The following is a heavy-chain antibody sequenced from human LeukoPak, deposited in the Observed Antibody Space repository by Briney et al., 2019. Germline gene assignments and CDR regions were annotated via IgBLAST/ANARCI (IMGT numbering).Heavy chain of an antibody. CDR2: ISYDGSNK. V-gene: IGHV3-30-3*01. J-gene: IGHJ6*02. CDR1: GFTFSSYA. D-gene: IGHD6-13*01. CDR3: AKVVQQLDYYYGMDV. Sequence: GGSLRLSCAASGFTFSSYAMHWVRQAPGKGLEWVAVISYDGSNKYYADSVKGRFTISRDNSKNTLYLQMNSLRAEDTAVCYCAKVVQQLDYYYGMDVWGQGTTVTVSS.